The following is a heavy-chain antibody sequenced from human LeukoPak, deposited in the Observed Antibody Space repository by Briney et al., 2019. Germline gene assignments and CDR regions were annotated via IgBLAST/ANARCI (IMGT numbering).Heavy chain of an antibody. CDR2: INPNSGGT. CDR1: EYNFTGYY. Sequence: ASVKVSCKASEYNFTGYYMHWVRQAPGQGLEWMGWINPNSGGTDYAKRFQGRVTMTRDTSISTLYMVLSRLRSDDTAVYYCARDATPWVSGANADCNQGMDVWGQGTTVTVSS. D-gene: IGHD4/OR15-4a*01. J-gene: IGHJ6*02. V-gene: IGHV1-2*02. CDR3: ARDATPWVSGANADCNQGMDV.